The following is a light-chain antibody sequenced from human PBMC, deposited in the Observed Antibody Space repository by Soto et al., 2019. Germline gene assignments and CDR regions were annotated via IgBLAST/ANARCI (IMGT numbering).Light chain of an antibody. CDR1: QSITDS. Sequence: DIQMTQSPSTLSASVGDRVTITCRASQSITDSLAGYQQKPGKAPKFLIYKASNLEGGVPSRFSGSGSGTEFTLTISCVQPDDFATYYCQYWDDYSWTFGQGTKVEIK. CDR2: KAS. CDR3: QYWDDYSWT. V-gene: IGKV1-5*03. J-gene: IGKJ1*01.